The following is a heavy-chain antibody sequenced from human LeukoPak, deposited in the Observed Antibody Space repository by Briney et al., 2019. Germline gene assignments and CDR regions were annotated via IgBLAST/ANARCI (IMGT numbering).Heavy chain of an antibody. V-gene: IGHV3-69-1*01. CDR2: ISSSSYI. Sequence: GGSLRLSCVASGFTFSEYWMTWVRQAPGKGLEWVSSISSSSYIYYADSVKGRFTISRDNAKNSLYLQMNSLRAEDTAVYYCARELDGSGSPLDYWGQGTLVTVSS. J-gene: IGHJ4*02. CDR3: ARELDGSGSPLDY. D-gene: IGHD3-10*01. CDR1: GFTFSEYW.